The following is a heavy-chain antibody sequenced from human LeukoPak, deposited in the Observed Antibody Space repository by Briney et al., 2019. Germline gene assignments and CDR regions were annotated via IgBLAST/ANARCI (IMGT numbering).Heavy chain of an antibody. CDR1: GYSFTSYW. CDR2: IYPGDSDT. V-gene: IGHV5-51*01. J-gene: IGHJ4*02. CDR3: AGSRGYDSSSWYFDY. Sequence: GESLKISCKGSGYSFTSYWISWVRQMPGKGLEWMGIIYPGDSDTRYSPSFQGQVTISADKSISTAYLQWSSLKASDTAMYYCAGSRGYDSSSWYFDYWGQGTLVTASS. D-gene: IGHD6-13*01.